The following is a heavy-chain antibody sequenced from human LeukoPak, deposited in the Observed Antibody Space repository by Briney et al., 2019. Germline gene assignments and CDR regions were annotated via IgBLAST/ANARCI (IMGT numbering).Heavy chain of an antibody. CDR1: GFTFSSYA. D-gene: IGHD5-12*01. CDR3: AKARGYSGYDGLLDY. J-gene: IGHJ4*02. Sequence: GGSLRLSCAASGFTFSSYAMSWVRQAPGKGLEGVSAISGSGGSTYYADSVKGRFTISRDNSKNTLYLQMNSLRAEDTAVYYCAKARGYSGYDGLLDYWGQGTLVTVSS. V-gene: IGHV3-23*01. CDR2: ISGSGGST.